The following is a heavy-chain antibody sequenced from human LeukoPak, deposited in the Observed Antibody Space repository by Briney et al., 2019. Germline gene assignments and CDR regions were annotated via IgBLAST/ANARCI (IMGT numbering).Heavy chain of an antibody. CDR1: GFTFTSYA. Sequence: PGGSLRLSCAASGFTFTSYAMSWVRQAPGPGLEWVSAISGSGGNTFYAASVKGRFTISRDNPKGTLYLQMNSLGAEDTAVYYCAGGTASPDYWGQGTLVTVSS. CDR2: ISGSGGNT. J-gene: IGHJ4*02. D-gene: IGHD1-1*01. CDR3: AGGTASPDY. V-gene: IGHV3-23*01.